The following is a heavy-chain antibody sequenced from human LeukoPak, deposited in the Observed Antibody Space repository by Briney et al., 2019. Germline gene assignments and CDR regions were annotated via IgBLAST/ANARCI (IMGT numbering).Heavy chain of an antibody. CDR2: MYFIGST. V-gene: IGHV4-31*03. CDR1: GGSITSGGHY. CDR3: ATGGLAQAFDV. D-gene: IGHD3-10*01. Sequence: SETLSLTCTVSGGSITSGGHYWSWLRQHPGKGLEWIGYMYFIGSTNYNPSLRSRLTISMDMSANQFSLKLSSVTAADTAVYYCATGGLAQAFDVWGQGTLVTVAS. J-gene: IGHJ3*01.